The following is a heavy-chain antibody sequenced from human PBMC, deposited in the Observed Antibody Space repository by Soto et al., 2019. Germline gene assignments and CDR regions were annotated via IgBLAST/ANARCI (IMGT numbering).Heavy chain of an antibody. V-gene: IGHV4-31*03. D-gene: IGHD2-8*02. J-gene: IGHJ6*04. CDR1: GGSISSDDFF. Sequence: PSETLSLTCNVSGGSISSDDFFWSWVRQHPARGLEWIGYIYHSGTTYYNPSLQSRITISVDTSKNQFSLKLRSVTAADTAVYFCAREAGRGTGLPGGWGVWDKGTGVTAPS. CDR3: AREAGRGTGLPGGWGV. CDR2: IYHSGTT.